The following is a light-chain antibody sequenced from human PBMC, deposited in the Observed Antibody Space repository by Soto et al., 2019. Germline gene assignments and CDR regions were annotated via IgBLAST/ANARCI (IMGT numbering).Light chain of an antibody. CDR2: DAS. V-gene: IGKV1-33*01. J-gene: IGKJ4*01. Sequence: DIQMTRSPSLLSASVGDRVTITCQASQDITTSLNWYQQKPGKAPKLLMYDASNLETGVPSRYSGSGSGTDFTFTISSLQAEDIATYYCQQYDNLPLSFGGGTKVEIK. CDR1: QDITTS. CDR3: QQYDNLPLS.